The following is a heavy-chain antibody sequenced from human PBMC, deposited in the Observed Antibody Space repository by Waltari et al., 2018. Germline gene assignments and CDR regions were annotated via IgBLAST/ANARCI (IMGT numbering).Heavy chain of an antibody. CDR3: ARGGWARGSYYFFDT. V-gene: IGHV3-66*01. CDR1: GFHVFTND. J-gene: IGHJ4*02. CDR2: IYSRGRT. D-gene: IGHD3-10*01. Sequence: QVVQSGGGLVQPGRSLRLSCVVSGFHVFTNDMTWVRQSPGKGLEWISLIYSRGRTFYADSVEGRFSMSRDTSGSTLFLQMNRLTPDDTGVYFCARGGWARGSYYFFDTWGQGAQVTVSS.